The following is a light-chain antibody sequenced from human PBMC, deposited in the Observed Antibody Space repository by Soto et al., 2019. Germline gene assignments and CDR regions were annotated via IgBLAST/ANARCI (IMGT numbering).Light chain of an antibody. V-gene: IGKV3-11*01. Sequence: EIVLTQSPASLSLSPGERAALSCRASQGVGRFLAWYQQKPGQAPRLLIYDASNRATGIPARFSGSGSVTDFTLAIDNLEPEDFAVYYCQQRGGWPHTFVGGTKVEIK. CDR3: QQRGGWPHT. CDR2: DAS. CDR1: QGVGRF. J-gene: IGKJ4*01.